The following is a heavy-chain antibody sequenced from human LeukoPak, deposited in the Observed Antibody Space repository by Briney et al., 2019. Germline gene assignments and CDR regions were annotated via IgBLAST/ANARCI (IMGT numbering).Heavy chain of an antibody. D-gene: IGHD2-2*02. J-gene: IGHJ4*02. CDR3: ASNLKYLFLFDY. V-gene: IGHV3-7*01. CDR1: GFTFSSYW. Sequence: PGGSLRLSCAASGFTFSSYWMSWVRQAPGKGLEWVANIKQDGSEKYYVDSVKGRFTISRDNAKNSLYLQVNSLRAEDTAVYYCASNLKYLFLFDYWGQGTLVTVSS. CDR2: IKQDGSEK.